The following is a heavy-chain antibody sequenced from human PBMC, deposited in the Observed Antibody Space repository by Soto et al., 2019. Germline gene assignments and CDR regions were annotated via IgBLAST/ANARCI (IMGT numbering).Heavy chain of an antibody. CDR1: GFTFDDYA. CDR3: ARGGQLNYYYYYGMDV. CDR2: ISWNSGSI. Sequence: PVGSLRLSCAASGFTFDDYAMHWVRQAPGKGLEWVSGISWNSGSIGYADSVKGRFTISRDNAKNSLYLQMNSLRAEDTALYYCARGGQLNYYYYYGMDVWGQGTTVTSP. V-gene: IGHV3-9*01. J-gene: IGHJ6*02. D-gene: IGHD5-18*01.